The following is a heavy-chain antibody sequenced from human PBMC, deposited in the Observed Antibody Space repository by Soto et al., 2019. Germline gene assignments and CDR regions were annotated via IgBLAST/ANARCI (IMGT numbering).Heavy chain of an antibody. D-gene: IGHD2-15*01. J-gene: IGHJ4*02. CDR1: GFTFSSYA. CDR2: ITNSGDDA. CDR3: AKGTATWCSGVRCYPFDR. V-gene: IGHV3-23*05. Sequence: EVQLLESGGDLVQPGGSLRLSCVASGFTFSSYAMTWVRQAPGRGLECVSVITNSGDDAHYLSSVKGRFTNSRDNSKNTLFMQMDSLRVDDTAVYYCAKGTATWCSGVRCYPFDRWGQGTLVTVSS.